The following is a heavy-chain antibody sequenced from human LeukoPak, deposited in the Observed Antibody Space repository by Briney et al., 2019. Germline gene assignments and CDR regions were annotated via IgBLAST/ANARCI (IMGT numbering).Heavy chain of an antibody. V-gene: IGHV1-18*01. CDR2: ISAYNGNT. CDR3: ARAPDYYDSSGYYSY. J-gene: IGHJ4*02. Sequence: GASVKVSCKASGYTFTSYGISLVRQAPGQGLEWMGWISAYNGNTNYAQKLQGRVTMTTDTSTSTAYMELRSLRSDDTAVYYCARAPDYYDSSGYYSYWGQGTLVTVSS. CDR1: GYTFTSYG. D-gene: IGHD3-22*01.